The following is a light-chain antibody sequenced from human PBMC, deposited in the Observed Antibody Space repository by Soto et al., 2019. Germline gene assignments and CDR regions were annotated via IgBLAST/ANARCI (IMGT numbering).Light chain of an antibody. J-gene: IGKJ1*01. Sequence: EIVLTQSPGTLSLSPGERATLSCRASQSVSSSYLAWYQQKPGQAPRLLIYGASSRATGIPDRCSGSGSGTDFPLTISRLEHEDFAVYYWQQYGSSPKTFGQGTKVEIK. CDR3: QQYGSSPKT. V-gene: IGKV3-20*01. CDR1: QSVSSSY. CDR2: GAS.